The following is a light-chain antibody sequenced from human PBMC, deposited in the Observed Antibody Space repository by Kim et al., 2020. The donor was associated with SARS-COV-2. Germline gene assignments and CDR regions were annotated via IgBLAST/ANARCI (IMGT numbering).Light chain of an antibody. CDR3: QQYGSSLYT. Sequence: EIVLTQSPGTLSLSPGERATLSCRASQSVSSSYLAWYQQKPGQAPRLLIYGASSRATGIPDRFSGSGSGTDFTLTISRLEPEDFAVYYCQQYGSSLYTLGQGPKLEI. V-gene: IGKV3-20*01. J-gene: IGKJ2*01. CDR1: QSVSSSY. CDR2: GAS.